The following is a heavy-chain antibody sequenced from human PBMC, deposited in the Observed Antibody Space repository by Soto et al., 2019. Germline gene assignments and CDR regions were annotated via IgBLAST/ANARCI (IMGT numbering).Heavy chain of an antibody. CDR2: IYHSGST. CDR3: ARRWGEGRVDY. D-gene: IGHD3-10*01. CDR1: GASISSSNW. Sequence: QVQLQESGPGLVKPSGTLSLTCAVSGASISSSNWWSWVRQPPGKGLEWIGEIYHSGSTNYNPSLNSRVTISVEKSRNQFSAKLSSVTAADTAVYYCARRWGEGRVDYWGQGTLVTVSS. J-gene: IGHJ4*02. V-gene: IGHV4-4*02.